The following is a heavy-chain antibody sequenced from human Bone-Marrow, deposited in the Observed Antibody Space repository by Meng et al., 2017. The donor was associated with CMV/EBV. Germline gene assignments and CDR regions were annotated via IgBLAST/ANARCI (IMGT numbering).Heavy chain of an antibody. D-gene: IGHD3-3*01. CDR3: ARGVGYDFWSGHDY. CDR1: GFTFSSYA. J-gene: IGHJ4*02. CDR2: ISYDGSNK. V-gene: IGHV3-30*04. Sequence: GESLKISCAGSGFTFSSYAMHWVRQAPGKGLEWVAVISYDGSNKYYADSVKGRFTISRGNSKNTLYLQMNSLRVEDTAVYYCARGVGYDFWSGHDYWGQGSQVTVSS.